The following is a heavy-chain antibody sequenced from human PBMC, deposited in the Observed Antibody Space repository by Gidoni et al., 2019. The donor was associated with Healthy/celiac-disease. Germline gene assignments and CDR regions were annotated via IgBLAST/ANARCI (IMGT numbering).Heavy chain of an antibody. D-gene: IGHD2-15*01. V-gene: IGHV3-33*01. J-gene: IGHJ5*02. CDR3: ARGGLFNWFDP. Sequence: QVQLVESGGGVVQPGRSLRLSCAESGFTFSSYGMHWVRHAPGKGLEWGAVIWYAGSNNYYADSLKARFTISRDNSKDTLYLQMTSLRAEDTAVYSCARGGLFNWFDPWGQGTLVTVSS. CDR2: IWYAGSNN. CDR1: GFTFSSYG.